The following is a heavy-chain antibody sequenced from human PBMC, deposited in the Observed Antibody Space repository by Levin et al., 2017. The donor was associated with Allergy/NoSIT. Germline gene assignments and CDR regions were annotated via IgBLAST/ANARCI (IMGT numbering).Heavy chain of an antibody. Sequence: GESLKISCAASGFTFSSYGMHWVRQAPGKGLEWVAVISYDGSNKYYADSVKGRFTISRDNSKNTLYLQMNSLRAEDTAVYYCAKAPKRYCSGGSCTLDWFDPWGQGTLVTVSS. CDR1: GFTFSSYG. CDR2: ISYDGSNK. CDR3: AKAPKRYCSGGSCTLDWFDP. J-gene: IGHJ5*02. V-gene: IGHV3-30*18. D-gene: IGHD2-15*01.